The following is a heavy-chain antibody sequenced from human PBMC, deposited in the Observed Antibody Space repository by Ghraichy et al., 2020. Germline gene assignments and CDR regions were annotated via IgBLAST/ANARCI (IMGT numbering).Heavy chain of an antibody. J-gene: IGHJ4*02. D-gene: IGHD4-17*01. V-gene: IGHV3-23*01. CDR3: AKFIGPRMTTVTD. CDR1: GFTFSSYA. Sequence: LSLTCAASGFTFSSYAMSWVRQAPGKGLEWVSAISGSGGSTYYADSVKGRFTISRDNSKNTLYLQMNSLRAEDTAVYYCAKFIGPRMTTVTDWGQGTLVTVSS. CDR2: ISGSGGST.